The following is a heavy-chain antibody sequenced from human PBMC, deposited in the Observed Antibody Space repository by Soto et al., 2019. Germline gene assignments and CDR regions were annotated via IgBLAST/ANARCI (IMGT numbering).Heavy chain of an antibody. V-gene: IGHV3-23*01. Sequence: PGGSLRLSCAASGFTFSSYAMSWVRQAPGKGLEWVSAISCSGGSTYYADSVKGRFTISRDNSKNTLYLQMNSLRAEDTAVYYCANVLAAATGYYYYGMDVWGQGTTVTVSS. CDR2: ISCSGGST. CDR3: ANVLAAATGYYYYGMDV. J-gene: IGHJ6*02. CDR1: GFTFSSYA. D-gene: IGHD6-13*01.